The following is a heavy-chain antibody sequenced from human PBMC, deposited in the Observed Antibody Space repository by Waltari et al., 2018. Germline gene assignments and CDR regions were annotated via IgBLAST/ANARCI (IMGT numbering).Heavy chain of an antibody. CDR2: IYYSGST. J-gene: IGHJ6*03. CDR1: GGSISSYY. Sequence: QVQLQESGPGLVKPSETLSLTCTVSGGSISSYYWSWIRQPPGKGLEWIGYIYYSGSTNYDPSLKSRVTISVDTSKNQFYLKLSSVTAADTAVYYCARWFEGVTGYYYYYYMDVWGKGTTVTVSS. D-gene: IGHD3-16*01. CDR3: ARWFEGVTGYYYYYYMDV. V-gene: IGHV4-59*01.